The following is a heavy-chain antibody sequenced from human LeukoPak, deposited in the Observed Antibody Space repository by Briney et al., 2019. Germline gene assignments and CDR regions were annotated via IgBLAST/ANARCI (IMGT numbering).Heavy chain of an antibody. CDR3: ARDPYSGSYGDSYYYYMDV. CDR2: ITTSSTYT. Sequence: GGSLRLSCAASGFSFSSYNMNWVRQAPGKVLEGVSAITTSSTYTFYADSVKGRFTISRDNAKNSLYLQMNSLRVEDTAVYYCARDPYSGSYGDSYYYYMDVWGKGTTVTISS. D-gene: IGHD1-26*01. V-gene: IGHV3-21*01. J-gene: IGHJ6*03. CDR1: GFSFSSYN.